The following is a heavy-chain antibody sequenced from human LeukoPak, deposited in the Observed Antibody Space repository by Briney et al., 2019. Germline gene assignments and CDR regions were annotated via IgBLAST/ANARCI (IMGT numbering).Heavy chain of an antibody. CDR3: ARGVTMIVVVIHDWYFDL. D-gene: IGHD3-22*01. CDR2: IYYTRST. V-gene: IGHV4-39*01. CDR1: GGSISSYY. Sequence: SETLSLTCTVSGGSISSYYWGWIRQPPGKGLEWIGSIYYTRSTYYNPSLKSRVTISVDTSKNQFSLKLTSVTAADTAVYYCARGVTMIVVVIHDWYFDLWGRGTLVTVSS. J-gene: IGHJ2*01.